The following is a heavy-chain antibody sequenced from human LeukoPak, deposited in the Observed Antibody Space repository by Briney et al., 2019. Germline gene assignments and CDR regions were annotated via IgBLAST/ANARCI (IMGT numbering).Heavy chain of an antibody. Sequence: GGSLRLSCAASGFIFSDHYMDWVRQAPGKGLEWVGRTRNEANIYTTKYAASVKGRFTISRDDSKNSLYLQMNSLKTEDTAVYYCAKDDSPEMATIADYWGQGTLVTVSS. J-gene: IGHJ4*02. V-gene: IGHV3-72*01. D-gene: IGHD5-24*01. CDR3: AKDDSPEMATIADY. CDR2: TRNEANIYTT. CDR1: GFIFSDHY.